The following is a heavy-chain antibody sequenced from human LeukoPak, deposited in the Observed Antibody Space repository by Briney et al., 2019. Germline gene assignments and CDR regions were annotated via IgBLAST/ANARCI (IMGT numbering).Heavy chain of an antibody. J-gene: IGHJ5*02. V-gene: IGHV3-23*01. CDR1: GFTFSSYG. D-gene: IGHD3-22*01. CDR3: ARATYYYDSSGYLTTNWFDP. CDR2: ISGSGGST. Sequence: PGGSLRLSCAASGFTFSSYGMSWVRQAPGKGLEWVSAISGSGGSTYYADSVKGRFTISRDNSKNTLYLQMNSLRAEDTAVYYCARATYYYDSSGYLTTNWFDPWGQGTLVTVSS.